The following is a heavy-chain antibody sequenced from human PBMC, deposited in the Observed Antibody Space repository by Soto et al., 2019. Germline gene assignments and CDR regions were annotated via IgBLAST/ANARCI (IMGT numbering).Heavy chain of an antibody. Sequence: QVQLQESGPGLVKPSRTLSLTCTVSGGSISSGGYCWSWIRQHPGKGLEWIGYIYYSGSTYYNPSLKSRVTISVDTSKNQFSLKLSSVTAADTAVYYCARKWVVAAIDYWGQGTLVTVSS. CDR1: GGSISSGGYC. CDR2: IYYSGST. J-gene: IGHJ4*02. D-gene: IGHD2-15*01. V-gene: IGHV4-31*03. CDR3: ARKWVVAAIDY.